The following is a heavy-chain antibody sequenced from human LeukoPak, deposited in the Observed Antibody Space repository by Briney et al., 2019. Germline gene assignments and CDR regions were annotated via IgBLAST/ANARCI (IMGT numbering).Heavy chain of an antibody. CDR3: ALYSSGYYYYYYYGMDV. V-gene: IGHV3-23*01. D-gene: IGHD3-22*01. CDR1: GFTFSSYA. Sequence: PGGSLRLSCAASGFTFSSYAMSWVRQAPGKGLEWVSVISGSGGSTYYADSVKGRFTISRDNSKNTLYLQMNSLRAEDTAVYYCALYSSGYYYYYYYGMDVWGQGTTVTVSS. CDR2: ISGSGGST. J-gene: IGHJ6*02.